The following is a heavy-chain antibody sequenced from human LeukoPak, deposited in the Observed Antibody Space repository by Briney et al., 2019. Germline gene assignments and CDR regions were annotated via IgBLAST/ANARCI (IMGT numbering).Heavy chain of an antibody. D-gene: IGHD2-15*01. CDR2: IKPDGGHQ. Sequence: GGSLRLSCAASGLTFSDYWMSWVRQAPGKGLEWVANIKPDGGHQNYVDSVKGRFTISRDNAKNSLYLQMNSLRADDMAIYYCASTFPYCGCCSCAWGGQGTLVTVSS. CDR3: ASTFPYCGCCSCAW. CDR1: GLTFSDYW. J-gene: IGHJ4*02. V-gene: IGHV3-7*01.